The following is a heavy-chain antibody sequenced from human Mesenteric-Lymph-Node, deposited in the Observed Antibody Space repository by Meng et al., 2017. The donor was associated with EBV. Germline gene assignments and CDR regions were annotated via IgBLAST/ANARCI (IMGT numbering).Heavy chain of an antibody. CDR1: VGMSTHYT. CDR2: IIPMFGTA. CDR3: ARVWGGYSFGLSDY. J-gene: IGHJ4*02. D-gene: IGHD5-18*01. Sequence: AGVLRDAVSAVRYASKSSVGMSTHYTVTWGRPAPGQGLERVSRIIPMFGTAKYAQNFQGRVTITADESTNTAYMKLSSLRSDDTAVYYCARVWGGYSFGLSDYWGQGTLVTVSS. V-gene: IGHV1-69*01.